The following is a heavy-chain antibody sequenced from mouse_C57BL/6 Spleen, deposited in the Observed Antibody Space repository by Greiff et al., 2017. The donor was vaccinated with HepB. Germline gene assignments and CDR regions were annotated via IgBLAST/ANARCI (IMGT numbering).Heavy chain of an antibody. V-gene: IGHV1-72*01. CDR2: IDPNSGGT. Sequence: QVQLKQPGAELVKPGASVKLSCKASGYTFTSYWMHWVKQRPGRGLEWIGRIDPNSGGTKYNEKFKSKATLTVDKPSSTAYMQLSSLTSEDSAVYYCAGEGYYRWFAYWGQGTLVTVSA. CDR1: GYTFTSYW. CDR3: AGEGYYRWFAY. D-gene: IGHD2-3*01. J-gene: IGHJ3*01.